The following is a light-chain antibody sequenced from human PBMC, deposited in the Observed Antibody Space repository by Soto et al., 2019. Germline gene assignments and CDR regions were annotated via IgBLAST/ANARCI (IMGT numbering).Light chain of an antibody. CDR3: QQYGSSPPYT. J-gene: IGKJ2*01. CDR2: GSS. V-gene: IGKV3-20*01. CDR1: QSVSNNY. Sequence: EVVLTQSPGTLSLSPGERATLSCRASQSVSNNYLAWYQQKSGQSPKLLIFGSSDRATGIPDRFSGRGSGTDFTLTISSLEPEDFAVYYCQQYGSSPPYTFGQGTKLEIK.